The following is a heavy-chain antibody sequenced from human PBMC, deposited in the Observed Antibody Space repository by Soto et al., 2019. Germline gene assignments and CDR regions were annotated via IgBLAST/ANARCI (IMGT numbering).Heavy chain of an antibody. D-gene: IGHD3-3*01. CDR1: GFFFRSYA. V-gene: IGHV3-30-3*01. J-gene: IGHJ4*02. CDR2: ISYDGSNK. CDR3: ARPQGTTYDDFWNGYHDY. Sequence: QVQLVESGGGVVQPGRSLRLSCAASGFFFRSYAMHWVRQAPGKGLEWVAVISYDGSNKYDADSVKGRFTISRDNSKNTLYLQMNSLRAEDTAVYYCARPQGTTYDDFWNGYHDYWGQGTLVTVSS.